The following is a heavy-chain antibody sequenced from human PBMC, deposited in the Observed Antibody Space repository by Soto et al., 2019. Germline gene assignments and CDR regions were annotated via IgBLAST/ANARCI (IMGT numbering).Heavy chain of an antibody. D-gene: IGHD3-3*01. CDR3: AHRVLRTVFGLVTTTAIYFDF. Sequence: QITLNESGPTQVKPRQTLTLTCTFSGFSLTTSGVGVGWIRQLPGKAPEWLALIYWDDDKRYSPSLKSRLTITKDTSKNQVVLRMADLDPADTATYYCAHRVLRTVFGLVTTTAIYFDFCGLGTPVAVSS. V-gene: IGHV2-5*02. CDR2: IYWDDDK. CDR1: GFSLTTSGVG. J-gene: IGHJ4*02.